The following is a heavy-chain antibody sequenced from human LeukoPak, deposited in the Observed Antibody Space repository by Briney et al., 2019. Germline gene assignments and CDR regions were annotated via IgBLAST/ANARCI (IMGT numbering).Heavy chain of an antibody. V-gene: IGHV3-48*04. Sequence: PGGSLRLSCAASGFTFSSYSMNWVRQAPGKGLEWVSYISSSSSTIYYADSVKGRFTISRDNAKNSLYLQMNSLRAEDTAVYYCAGYYGSGSYYNIHMDVWGKGTTVTVSS. CDR2: ISSSSSTI. D-gene: IGHD3-10*01. J-gene: IGHJ6*03. CDR1: GFTFSSYS. CDR3: AGYYGSGSYYNIHMDV.